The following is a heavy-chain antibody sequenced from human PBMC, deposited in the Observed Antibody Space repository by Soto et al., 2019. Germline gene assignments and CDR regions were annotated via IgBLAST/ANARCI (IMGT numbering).Heavy chain of an antibody. Sequence: QVQLVESGGGVVQPGRSLRLSCAASGFTFSSYGMHWVRQAPGKGLEWGAVIWDDGSNKYYADSVKGRFTISRDNSKNTLYLQMNSLRAEDTAVYYCARGPRGYSYGWVHFDYWGQGTLVTVSS. CDR3: ARGPRGYSYGWVHFDY. J-gene: IGHJ4*02. V-gene: IGHV3-33*01. D-gene: IGHD5-18*01. CDR1: GFTFSSYG. CDR2: IWDDGSNK.